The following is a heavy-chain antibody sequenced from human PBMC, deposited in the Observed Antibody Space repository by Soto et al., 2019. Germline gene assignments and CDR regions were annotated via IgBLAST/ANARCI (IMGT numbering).Heavy chain of an antibody. CDR3: ARDRGGQANWNFSAFDI. Sequence: LSLTCTVSGGSISSYYWSWIRQPPGKGLEWIGYIYYSGSTNYNPSLKSRVTISVDTSKNQFSLKLSSVTAADTAVYYCARDRGGQANWNFSAFDIWGQGTMVTVSS. V-gene: IGHV4-59*01. D-gene: IGHD1-7*01. CDR2: IYYSGST. CDR1: GGSISSYY. J-gene: IGHJ3*02.